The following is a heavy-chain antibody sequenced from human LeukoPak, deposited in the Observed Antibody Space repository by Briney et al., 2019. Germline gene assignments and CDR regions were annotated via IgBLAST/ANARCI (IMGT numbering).Heavy chain of an antibody. V-gene: IGHV3-23*01. CDR3: VATRVCGGVLLRPNCLYFEN. CDR1: GFTFNNYV. CDR2: IDYSGGNT. Sequence: GGSLRLSCAASGFTFNNYVMSWVRQAPGKGLEWVSGIDYSGGNTNYADSVLGRFTVSRDNSKNTLYLQMNSLRAENTAVYYCVATRVCGGVLLRPNCLYFENWGQGTLVSVSS. J-gene: IGHJ4*02. D-gene: IGHD3-10*01.